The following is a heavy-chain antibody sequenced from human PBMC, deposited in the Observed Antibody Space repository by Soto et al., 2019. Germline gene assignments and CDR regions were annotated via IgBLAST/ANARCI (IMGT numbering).Heavy chain of an antibody. D-gene: IGHD5-12*01. Sequence: SETLSLTCTVSGGSISSGGYYWSWIRHHPGKGLEWIGYIYYSGSTYYNPSLKSRVTISVDTSKNQFSLKLSSVTAADTAVYYCAREASNSGYDHNWFDPWGQGTLVTVSS. CDR3: AREASNSGYDHNWFDP. CDR2: IYYSGST. J-gene: IGHJ5*02. CDR1: GGSISSGGYY. V-gene: IGHV4-31*03.